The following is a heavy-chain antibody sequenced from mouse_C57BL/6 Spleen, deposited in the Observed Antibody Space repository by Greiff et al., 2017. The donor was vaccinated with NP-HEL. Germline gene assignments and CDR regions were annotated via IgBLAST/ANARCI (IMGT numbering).Heavy chain of an antibody. CDR3: ARKGSNYSFYYAMDY. J-gene: IGHJ4*01. Sequence: QVQLQQSGAELVMPGASVKLSCKASGYTFTSYWMHWVKQRPGQGLEWIGEIDPSDSYTNYNQKFKGKSTLTVDKSSSTAYMQLSSLTSEDSAVYYCARKGSNYSFYYAMDYWGQGTSVTVSS. CDR1: GYTFTSYW. V-gene: IGHV1-69*01. D-gene: IGHD2-5*01. CDR2: IDPSDSYT.